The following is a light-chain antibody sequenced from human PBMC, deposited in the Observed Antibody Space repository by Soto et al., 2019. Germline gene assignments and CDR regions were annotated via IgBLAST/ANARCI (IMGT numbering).Light chain of an antibody. V-gene: IGKV1-12*01. CDR3: QQANSLPLT. CDR1: QGISSW. J-gene: IGKJ4*01. Sequence: DIQMTQSPSSVSASVGDRVTITCRASQGISSWLAWYQQKPGKAPNLLIYSASSLHSGGPSRFSGSRSGTEFTLPISSLRPEDSATYYGQQANSLPLTFGGGTKVQIK. CDR2: SAS.